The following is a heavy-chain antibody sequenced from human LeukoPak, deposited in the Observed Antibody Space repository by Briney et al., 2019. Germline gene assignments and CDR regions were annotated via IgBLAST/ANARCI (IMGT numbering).Heavy chain of an antibody. V-gene: IGHV3-48*04. CDR3: ARDVNGGSFDY. CDR2: ISGSSGII. CDR1: GFTFNTYT. D-gene: IGHD4-23*01. J-gene: IGHJ4*02. Sequence: PGGSLRLSCAASGFTFNTYTMNWVRQAPGKGLEWVSYISGSSGIIDYADSVRGRFTISRDNAKNSLYLQMNSLRVEDTAVYYCARDVNGGSFDYWGQGTLVTVSS.